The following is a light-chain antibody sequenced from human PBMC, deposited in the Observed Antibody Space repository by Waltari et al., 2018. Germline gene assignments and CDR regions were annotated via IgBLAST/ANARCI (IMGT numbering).Light chain of an antibody. CDR2: VNSDGSH. J-gene: IGLJ3*02. Sequence: QLVLTQSPSASASLGASVKLTCTLSSGHSSNVIAWLQQQPEKGPRYLMKVNSDGSHSEGYEIPDRFSGSSSGAERYLTISSLQSEDEADYYCQTGGHGTWVFGGGTKLTVL. V-gene: IGLV4-69*01. CDR1: SGHSSNV. CDR3: QTGGHGTWV.